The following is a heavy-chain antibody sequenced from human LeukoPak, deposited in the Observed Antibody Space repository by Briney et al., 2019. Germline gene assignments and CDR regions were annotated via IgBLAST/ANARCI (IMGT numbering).Heavy chain of an antibody. V-gene: IGHV3-30-3*01. CDR2: ISYNGSNK. CDR1: GFIISSYA. CDR3: ARELVG. J-gene: IGHJ4*02. D-gene: IGHD6-6*01. Sequence: GGSLRLSCAASGFIISSYAMRCVRQAPGEGLEWVSVISYNGSNKYYAASAKGRFTISRYNSKNTLYLQINSLRAEETAVYDCARELVGWGQGTLVTVSS.